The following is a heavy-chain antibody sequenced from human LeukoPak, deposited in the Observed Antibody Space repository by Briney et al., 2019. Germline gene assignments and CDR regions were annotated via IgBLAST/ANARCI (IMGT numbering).Heavy chain of an antibody. CDR2: IKQDGSEK. J-gene: IGHJ5*02. V-gene: IGHV3-7*05. Sequence: GGSLRLSCVASGFTFSKYWMTWVRKAPGKGLEWAANIKQDGSEKYFVDSVRGRFTISRDNAKDSLYLQMNSLRVEDTAVYYCVRGSSGTVVRGVAWAWFDPWGQGTLVTVSS. D-gene: IGHD3-10*01. CDR3: VRGSSGTVVRGVAWAWFDP. CDR1: GFTFSKYW.